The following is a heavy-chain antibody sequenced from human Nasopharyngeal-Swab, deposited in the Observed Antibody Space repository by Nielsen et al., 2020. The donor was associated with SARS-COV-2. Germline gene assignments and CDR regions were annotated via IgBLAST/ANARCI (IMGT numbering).Heavy chain of an antibody. CDR2: FSYTGIT. D-gene: IGHD1-26*01. Sequence: SETLPLTCTVSGGSIRSYYWSWIRQPPGKGLEWIGYFSYTGITNYNPSLKSRVTISVDMSKNQFSLKLSSVAAADTAVYYCAREVVGGLVDSWGQGTLVTVSS. V-gene: IGHV4-59*12. CDR3: AREVVGGLVDS. J-gene: IGHJ4*02. CDR1: GGSIRSYY.